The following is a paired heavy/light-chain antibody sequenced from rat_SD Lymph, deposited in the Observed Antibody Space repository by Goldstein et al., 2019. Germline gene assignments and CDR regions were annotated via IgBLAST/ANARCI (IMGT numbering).Heavy chain of an antibody. CDR3: ATEGFDY. CDR2: ISPSGGST. Sequence: EVQLVESGGGLVQPGRSLKLSCAASGFTFSNYGMHWIRQAPTKGLEWVASISPSGGSTYYRDSVKGRFTISRDNAKSTLYLQMDSLRSEDTATYYCATEGFDYWGQGVMVTVSS. CDR1: GFTFSNYG. V-gene: IGHV5-19*01. J-gene: IGHJ2*01.
Light chain of an antibody. V-gene: IGKV2S11*01. CDR3: AQFLEYPYT. CDR2: RMS. CDR1: KSLLSSKGITS. Sequence: DIVLTQAPLSVSVTPGESASISCRSSKSLLSSKGITSLYWYLQKPGKSPQLLIYRMSNLASGVPDRFSGSGSETDFTLKISKVETEDVGVYYCAQFLEYPYTFGAGTKLELK. J-gene: IGKJ2-3*01.